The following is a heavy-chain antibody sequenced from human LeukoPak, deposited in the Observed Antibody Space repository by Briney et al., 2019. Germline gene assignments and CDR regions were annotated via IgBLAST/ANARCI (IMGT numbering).Heavy chain of an antibody. CDR2: IYASGNT. Sequence: SETLSLTCTVSGGSISSYYWSWVRQPAGKGLEWIGRIYASGNTNYNPSLKGRVTMTVDTSKNQFSLKLSSVTAADTAVYYCAVYYGSGILGWFDPWGQGTLVTVSS. J-gene: IGHJ5*02. CDR1: GGSISSYY. D-gene: IGHD3-10*01. CDR3: AVYYGSGILGWFDP. V-gene: IGHV4-4*07.